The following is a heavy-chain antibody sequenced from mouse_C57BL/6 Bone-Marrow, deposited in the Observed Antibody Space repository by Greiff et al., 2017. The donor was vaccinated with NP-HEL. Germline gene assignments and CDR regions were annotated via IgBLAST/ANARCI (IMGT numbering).Heavy chain of an antibody. CDR3: ARGRIFITTVVADFDV. D-gene: IGHD1-1*01. Sequence: VQLQQPGAELVMPGASVKLSCKASGYTFTSYWMHWVKQRPGQGLEWIGEIDPSDSYTNYNQKFKGKSTLTVDKSSSTAYMQLSSLTSEDSAVYYCARGRIFITTVVADFDVWGTGTTVTVSS. CDR1: GYTFTSYW. V-gene: IGHV1-69*01. CDR2: IDPSDSYT. J-gene: IGHJ1*03.